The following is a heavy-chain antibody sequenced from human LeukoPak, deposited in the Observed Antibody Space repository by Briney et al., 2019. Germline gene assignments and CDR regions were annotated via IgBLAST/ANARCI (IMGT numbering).Heavy chain of an antibody. Sequence: SETLSLTCTVSGGSISSYYWSWIRQPPGKGREWIGNIDYSGRTIYNPALKSRVTVSVDTSKNQFSLNLTSVTAADTAVDCAREGKLTGYFGGLGFNHWGQGILVTVSS. CDR3: AREGKLTGYFGGLGFNH. J-gene: IGHJ4*02. CDR1: GGSISSYY. CDR2: IDYSGRT. D-gene: IGHD6-19*01. V-gene: IGHV4-59*01.